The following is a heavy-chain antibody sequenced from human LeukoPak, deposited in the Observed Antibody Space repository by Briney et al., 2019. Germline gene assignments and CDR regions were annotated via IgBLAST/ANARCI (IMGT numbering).Heavy chain of an antibody. CDR1: GYSFTSYW. CDR2: IYPGDSDT. V-gene: IGHV5-51*01. CDR3: ARGSGSYHTAYMN. D-gene: IGHD1-26*01. Sequence: GESLKISCKGCGYSFTSYWIGWVRQMPGKGLEWMGIIYPGDSDTRYSPSFQGQVTISADKSISTAYLQWSSLKASDTAMYYCARGSGSYHTAYMNWGQGSLVTVSS. J-gene: IGHJ4*02.